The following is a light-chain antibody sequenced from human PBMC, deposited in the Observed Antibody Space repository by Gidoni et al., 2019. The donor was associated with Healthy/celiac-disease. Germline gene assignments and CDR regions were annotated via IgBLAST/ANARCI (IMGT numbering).Light chain of an antibody. J-gene: IGKJ4*01. CDR2: GAS. Sequence: EIVMTQSPATLSVSPGERATLSCRASQSVSSNLAWYQQKPGQAPRILIYGASTRATAILARFSGSGSWTEFTLTISSMQSEDFAVYYCQQYNNWPPRITFGGGTKVEIK. V-gene: IGKV3-15*01. CDR3: QQYNNWPPRIT. CDR1: QSVSSN.